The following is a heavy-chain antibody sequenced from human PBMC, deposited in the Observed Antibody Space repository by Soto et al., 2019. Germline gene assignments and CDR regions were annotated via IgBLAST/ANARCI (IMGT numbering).Heavy chain of an antibody. J-gene: IGHJ4*02. CDR2: ISAYNGNT. CDR3: ARGGTAIDY. Sequence: SVKVDRKAVGYTYSVFGMSWVRQAPGQGLEWMGWISAYNGNTNYAQNFQGRVTMTTDTSTSTAYLELRSLRSVDTAVYYCARGGTAIDYLGQGTLVIGSS. D-gene: IGHD3-16*01. V-gene: IGHV1-18*01. CDR1: GYTYSVFG.